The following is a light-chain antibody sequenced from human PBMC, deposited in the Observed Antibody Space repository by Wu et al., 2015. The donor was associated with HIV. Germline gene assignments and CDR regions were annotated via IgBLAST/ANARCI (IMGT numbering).Light chain of an antibody. CDR3: QQYNNWPLT. CDR2: DAS. Sequence: EIVMTQSPATLSVSPGERATLSCRASQRVSSNLAWYQQKPGQAPRLLIYDASTRATGLPAKFRGSGSGTEFTLTISSLQSEDFALYFCQQYNNWPLTFGGGTRIEI. V-gene: IGKV3-15*01. CDR1: QRVSSN. J-gene: IGKJ4*01.